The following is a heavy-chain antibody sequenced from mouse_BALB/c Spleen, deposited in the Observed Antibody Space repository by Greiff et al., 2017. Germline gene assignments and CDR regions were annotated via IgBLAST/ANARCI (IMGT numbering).Heavy chain of an antibody. Sequence: EVQLQQSGAELVRPGSSVKISCKASGYAFSSYWMNWVKQRPGQGLEWIGWIDPENGNTIYDPKFQGKASITADTSSNTAYLQLSSLTSEDTAVYYCATSLAYWGQGTLVTVSA. D-gene: IGHD6-1*01. V-gene: IGHV14-1*02. CDR3: ATSLAY. CDR2: IDPENGNT. CDR1: GYAFSSYW. J-gene: IGHJ3*01.